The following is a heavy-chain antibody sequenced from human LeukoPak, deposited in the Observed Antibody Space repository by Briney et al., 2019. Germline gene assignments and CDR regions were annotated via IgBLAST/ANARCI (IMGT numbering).Heavy chain of an antibody. Sequence: PSETLSLTCTVSGGSISSYYWSWIRQPPGKGLEWIGYIYTSGSTNYNPSLKSRVTISVDTSKNQFSLRLSSVTAADTAVYYCAQIAAARPNDYWGQGTLVTVSS. V-gene: IGHV4-4*09. D-gene: IGHD6-13*01. CDR3: AQIAAARPNDY. CDR1: GGSISSYY. CDR2: IYTSGST. J-gene: IGHJ4*02.